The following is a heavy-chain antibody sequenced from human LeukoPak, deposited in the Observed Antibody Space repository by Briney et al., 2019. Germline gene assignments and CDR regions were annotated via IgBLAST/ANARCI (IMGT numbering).Heavy chain of an antibody. CDR1: GGSISSYY. CDR2: IYTSGST. D-gene: IGHD3-10*01. CDR3: ARDRYGSGSYYKSWFDP. Sequence: AETLSLTCPVSGGSISSYYWSWIRQPAGKGLEWIGRIYTSGSTNYNPSLKSRVTISVDTSKNQFSLKLTSVTAADTAVYYCARDRYGSGSYYKSWFDPWGQGTLVTVSS. V-gene: IGHV4-4*07. J-gene: IGHJ5*02.